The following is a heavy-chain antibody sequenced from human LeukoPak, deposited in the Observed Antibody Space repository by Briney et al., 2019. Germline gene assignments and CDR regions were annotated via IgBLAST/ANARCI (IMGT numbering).Heavy chain of an antibody. V-gene: IGHV3-23*01. CDR3: AKDRSLVTVIVVAAYFDY. CDR1: GFTFSSYA. CDR2: ISGSGGST. Sequence: GGSLRLSCAASGFTFSSYAMSWVRQAPGKGLEWVSAISGSGGSTYYADSVKGRFTISRDNSKNTLYLQMNSLRAEDTAVYYCAKDRSLVTVIVVAAYFDYWGQGTLVTVSS. J-gene: IGHJ4*02. D-gene: IGHD3-22*01.